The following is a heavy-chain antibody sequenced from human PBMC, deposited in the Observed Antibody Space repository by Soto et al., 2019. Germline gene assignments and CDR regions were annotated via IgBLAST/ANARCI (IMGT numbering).Heavy chain of an antibody. CDR3: AKDRTVAARNFDY. D-gene: IGHD6-6*01. V-gene: IGHV3-23*01. Sequence: PGGSLRLSCAASGFAFSNYAMHWVRQAPGKGLGWASSISTSIDATYYADSVKGRFTISRDDSKNTLYLQMNSLRAEDSAVYYCAKDRTVAARNFDYWGQGTQVTVSS. CDR1: GFAFSNYA. J-gene: IGHJ4*02. CDR2: ISTSIDAT.